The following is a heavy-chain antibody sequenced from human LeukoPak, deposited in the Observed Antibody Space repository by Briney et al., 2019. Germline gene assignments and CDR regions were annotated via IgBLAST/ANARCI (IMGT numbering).Heavy chain of an antibody. CDR1: GFTFSSYN. J-gene: IGHJ3*02. Sequence: GGSLRLSCVASGFTFSSYNMHWVGQAPGKGLEWVAVISYDGSNKYYADSVKGRSTISRDNSKNTLCLQVNSLRPEDTAVYYCGRDTVGYGGAFDIWGQGTMVTVSS. V-gene: IGHV3-30-3*01. CDR2: ISYDGSNK. CDR3: GRDTVGYGGAFDI. D-gene: IGHD5-18*01.